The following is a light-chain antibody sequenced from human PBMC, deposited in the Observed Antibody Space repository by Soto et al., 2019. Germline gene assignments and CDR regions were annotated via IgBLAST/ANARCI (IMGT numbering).Light chain of an antibody. V-gene: IGLV2-14*01. CDR1: SSDVGSYNY. Sequence: LTQPASVSGSPGQSITISCTGTSSDVGSYNYVSWYQQDPGKAPKLIFYDVSNRPSGVSDRFSVSKSGNTASLTISNLQAEDEAAYYCSSYTTSGTYVFGTGTKVTVL. CDR2: DVS. J-gene: IGLJ1*01. CDR3: SSYTTSGTYV.